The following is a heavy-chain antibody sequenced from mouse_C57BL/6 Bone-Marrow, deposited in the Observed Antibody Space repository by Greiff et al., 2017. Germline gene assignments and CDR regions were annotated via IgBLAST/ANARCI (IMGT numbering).Heavy chain of an antibody. CDR2: IDPSDSET. D-gene: IGHD4-1*01. Sequence: QVQLQQPGAELVRPGSSVKLSCKASGYTFTSYWMHWVKQRPIQGLEWIGNIDPSDSETHYNQKFKDKGTLTVDKSSSTAYMQLSSLTSEDSAVEYCATGWDDFDDWGQGTTLTVSS. CDR1: GYTFTSYW. J-gene: IGHJ2*01. CDR3: ATGWDDFDD. V-gene: IGHV1-52*01.